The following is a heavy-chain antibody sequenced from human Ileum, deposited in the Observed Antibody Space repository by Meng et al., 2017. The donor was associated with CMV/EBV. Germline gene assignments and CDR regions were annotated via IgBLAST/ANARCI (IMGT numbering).Heavy chain of an antibody. D-gene: IGHD2-2*01. CDR3: ARGQGYCTSANCLKYYFDF. CDR2: VFHSGT. V-gene: IGHV4-59*01. Sequence: SETLSLTCTVSGDSFNAYYWSWIRQSPGKGLEWIGYVFHSGTNYNPSLTSRVTMSADASRNQFSLRLNSVTAADTAVYYCARGQGYCTSANCLKYYFDFWGQGALVTVSS. CDR1: GDSFNAYY. J-gene: IGHJ4*02.